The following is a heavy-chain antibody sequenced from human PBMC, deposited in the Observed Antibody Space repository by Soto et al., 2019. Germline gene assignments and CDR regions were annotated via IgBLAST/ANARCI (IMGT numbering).Heavy chain of an antibody. Sequence: SETLCLSWTVAGGSSGDSGDCRGWIRQPPGKGLEWIGSIYYSGSTYYNPSLKSRVTISVDTSKNQFSLKLSSVTAADTAVYYCARHPFHSYYDSRGALGYWRKRTLVPVSS. CDR1: GGSSGDSGDC. J-gene: IGHJ4*02. CDR2: IYYSGST. V-gene: IGHV4-39*01. CDR3: ARHPFHSYYDSRGALGY. D-gene: IGHD3-22*01.